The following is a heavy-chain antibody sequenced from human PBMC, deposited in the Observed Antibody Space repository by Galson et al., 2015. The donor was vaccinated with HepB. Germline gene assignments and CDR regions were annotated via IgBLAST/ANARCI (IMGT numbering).Heavy chain of an antibody. Sequence: LRLSCAASGFTFSSYAMSWVRQAPGKGLEWVSAISGSGGSTYYADSVKGRFTISRDNSKNTLYLQMNSLRAEDTALYYCARGYSSTWFSPVDYWGQGTLVTVPS. CDR3: ARGYSSTWFSPVDY. D-gene: IGHD6-13*01. CDR1: GFTFSSYA. V-gene: IGHV3-23*01. J-gene: IGHJ4*02. CDR2: ISGSGGST.